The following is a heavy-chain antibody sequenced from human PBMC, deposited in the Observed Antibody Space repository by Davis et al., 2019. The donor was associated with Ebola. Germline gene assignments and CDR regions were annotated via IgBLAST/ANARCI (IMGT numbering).Heavy chain of an antibody. D-gene: IGHD2-15*01. CDR2: INRRGTT. Sequence: PSETLSLTCAVYNESLSGHFWSWIRQPPGKGLEWIGEINRRGTTHYNPSLNNRVTISVDTSKKQISLRLSSVTAADTATYYCAVGYYGQDLFDYWGQGTLVTVS. CDR3: AVGYYGQDLFDY. V-gene: IGHV4-34*01. CDR1: NESLSGHF. J-gene: IGHJ4*02.